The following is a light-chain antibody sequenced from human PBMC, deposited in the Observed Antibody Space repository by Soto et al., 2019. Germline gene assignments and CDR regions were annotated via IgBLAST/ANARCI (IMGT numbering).Light chain of an antibody. Sequence: DIQMTQSPSSLSASVGDRVTITCQASQDINTYLNWYQQKPGKAPKLLIFDTSNLETGVPSRFSGSGSGTDFTFTISSLQPEDFATYYCQQYDDLPYTFAQGTKLEMK. CDR3: QQYDDLPYT. V-gene: IGKV1-33*01. CDR1: QDINTY. CDR2: DTS. J-gene: IGKJ2*01.